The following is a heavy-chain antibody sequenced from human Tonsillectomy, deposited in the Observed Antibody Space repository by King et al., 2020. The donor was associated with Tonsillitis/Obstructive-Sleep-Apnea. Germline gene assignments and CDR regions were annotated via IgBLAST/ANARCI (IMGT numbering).Heavy chain of an antibody. CDR3: ARVRTSSPVYNLDY. CDR2: TRNKAHSYTT. V-gene: IGHV3-72*01. J-gene: IGHJ4*02. CDR1: GFTFSDHY. Sequence: VQLVESGGGLVQPGGSLRLSCAASGFTFSDHYMDWVRQAPGKGLEWVGRTRNKAHSYTTEYAASVKGRFTISRDDSENSLYLQMNSLKPEDPAVYYCARVRTSSPVYNLDYWGQGTLVTVSS. D-gene: IGHD1-14*01.